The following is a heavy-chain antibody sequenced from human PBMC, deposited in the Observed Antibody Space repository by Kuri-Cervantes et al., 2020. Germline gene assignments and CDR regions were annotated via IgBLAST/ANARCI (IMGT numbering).Heavy chain of an antibody. D-gene: IGHD4-23*01. V-gene: IGHV4-34*01. CDR3: AREVSGRYYGGRYYYYYYMDV. CDR2: INHSGST. J-gene: IGHJ6*03. CDR1: GGSFSGYY. Sequence: GSLRLSCTVYGGSFSGYYWSWIRQPPGKGLEWIGEINHSGSTNYNPSLKSRVTISVDTSKNQFSLKLSSVTAADAAVYYCAREVSGRYYGGRYYYYYYMDVWGKGTTVTVSS.